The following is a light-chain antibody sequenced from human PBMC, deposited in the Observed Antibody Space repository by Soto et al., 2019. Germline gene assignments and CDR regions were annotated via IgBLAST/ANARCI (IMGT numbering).Light chain of an antibody. CDR2: EVT. CDR3: TSYVGNDFWV. V-gene: IGLV2-8*01. Sequence: QSALTQPPSASGSPGQSVTISCTGTSSDVGAYKYVSWYQQYPGKAPKLMIYEVTKRPSGVPDRFSGSKSGNTASLTVSGLQAGDEADYYCTSYVGNDFWVFGGGTKVTVL. CDR1: SSDVGAYKY. J-gene: IGLJ3*02.